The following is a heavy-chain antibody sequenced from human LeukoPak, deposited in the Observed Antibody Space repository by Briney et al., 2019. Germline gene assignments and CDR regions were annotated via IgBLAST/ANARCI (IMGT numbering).Heavy chain of an antibody. Sequence: SETLSLTCTVSGGSISSYYWSWIRQPPGKGLEWIGYFYYSGSTNCNPSLKSRVTISVDTSKNQFSLKLSSVTAADTAVYYCARAGGPSNYYSYGMDVWGQGTTVTVSS. J-gene: IGHJ6*02. CDR3: ARAGGPSNYYSYGMDV. D-gene: IGHD1-26*01. V-gene: IGHV4-59*01. CDR1: GGSISSYY. CDR2: FYYSGST.